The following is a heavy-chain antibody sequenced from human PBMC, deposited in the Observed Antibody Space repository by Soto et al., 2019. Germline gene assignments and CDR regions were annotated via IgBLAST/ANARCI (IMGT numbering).Heavy chain of an antibody. J-gene: IGHJ4*02. CDR1: GFTFSTYT. V-gene: IGHV3-23*01. D-gene: IGHD2-2*01. CDR3: AKARCSTTNCYVPDY. CDR2: ISGSGGSP. Sequence: EVQLLESGGGLVQPGGSLRLSCAASGFTFSTYTMSWVRQAPGKGLEWVSVISGSGGSPSYADSVKGRFTISRDNPKNTLYLQMSSMRVEDTAMYYCAKARCSTTNCYVPDYWGQGTLVTVSS.